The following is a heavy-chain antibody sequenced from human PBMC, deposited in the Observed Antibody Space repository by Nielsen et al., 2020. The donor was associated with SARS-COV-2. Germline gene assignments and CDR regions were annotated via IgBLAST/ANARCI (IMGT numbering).Heavy chain of an antibody. D-gene: IGHD3-10*01. J-gene: IGHJ4*02. CDR2: IDWDDDK. CDR1: GFSLSTSGMC. Sequence: SGPPLVKPTQTLTLTCTFSGFSLSTSGMCVSWIRQPPGKALEWLARIDWDDDKYYSTSLKTRLTISKDTSKNQVVLTMTNMDPVETATYYCGRGYGSGSSVWDYWGQGTLVTVSS. CDR3: GRGYGSGSSVWDY. V-gene: IGHV2-70*11.